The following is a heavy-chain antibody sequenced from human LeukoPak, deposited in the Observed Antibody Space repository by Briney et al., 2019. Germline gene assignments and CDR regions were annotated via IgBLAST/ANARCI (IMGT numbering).Heavy chain of an antibody. CDR2: IREKTDGGTA. V-gene: IGHV3-15*01. J-gene: IGHJ4*02. D-gene: IGHD2-8*01. CDR3: TTDASPYCTNGKCYTGGNFDY. CDR1: GFTVSSVW. Sequence: PGGSLRLSCAASGFTVSSVWMTWVRQASGKGLEWVGRIREKTDGGTADYAAPVKGRFTISRDESKNTLYLQMNSLQTEDTAVYYCTTDASPYCTNGKCYTGGNFDYWGQGTLVTVSS.